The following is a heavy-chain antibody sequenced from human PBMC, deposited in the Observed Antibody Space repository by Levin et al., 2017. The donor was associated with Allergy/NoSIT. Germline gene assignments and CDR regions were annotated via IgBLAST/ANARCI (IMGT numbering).Heavy chain of an antibody. Sequence: PSETLSLTCTVSGGSVSSGTYYWSWIRQPPGKGLEWIGYMYYSGSTKYNLSLKSRVTISIDTSKNQFSLKLRSVTAADTAVYYCARDMAHWGQGHSHFDYWGQGTLAIVSS. CDR3: ARDMAHWGQGHSHFDY. J-gene: IGHJ4*02. CDR1: GGSVSSGTYY. CDR2: MYYSGST. D-gene: IGHD3-16*01. V-gene: IGHV4-61*01.